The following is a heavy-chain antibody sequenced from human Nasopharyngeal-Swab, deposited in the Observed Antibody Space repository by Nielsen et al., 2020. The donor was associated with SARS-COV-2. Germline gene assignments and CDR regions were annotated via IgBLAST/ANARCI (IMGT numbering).Heavy chain of an antibody. Sequence: SVKVSCKASGYSFTSYHMYWVRQAPGQGLEWMGIINPSGGSATYAQRFQGKVTMTRETSTSTVFMELSSLKSEDTAVYYCARDRYGSGSFLGYWGQGTLVTVSS. CDR3: ARDRYGSGSFLGY. CDR2: INPSGGSA. J-gene: IGHJ4*02. D-gene: IGHD3-10*01. CDR1: GYSFTSYH. V-gene: IGHV1-46*01.